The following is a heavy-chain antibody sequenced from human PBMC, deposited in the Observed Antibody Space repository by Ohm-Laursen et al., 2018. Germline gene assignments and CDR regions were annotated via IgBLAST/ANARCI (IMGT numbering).Heavy chain of an antibody. D-gene: IGHD1-14*01. Sequence: SLRLSCTASGFTMRNYCMSWVRQAPGKGLEWVANIKPDASEEHYVDSVKGRFTISRDNSKNTLYLQMNSLRAEDTAVYYCAKDLPGGYWGQGTLVTVSS. CDR2: IKPDASEE. V-gene: IGHV3-7*03. J-gene: IGHJ4*02. CDR1: GFTMRNYC. CDR3: AKDLPGGY.